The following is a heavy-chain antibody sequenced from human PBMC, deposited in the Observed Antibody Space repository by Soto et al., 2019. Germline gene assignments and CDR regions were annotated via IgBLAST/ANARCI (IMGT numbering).Heavy chain of an antibody. Sequence: SETLSLTCAVYGGSFSGYYWSWIRQPPGKGLEWIGEINPNGGSTNYAQKFRGRVTMARDTSTSTVYMDLSSLRSDDTAVYYCARDLAAADYWGQGTLVTVSS. CDR2: INPNGGST. CDR1: GGSFSGYY. D-gene: IGHD6-13*01. V-gene: IGHV4-34*10. CDR3: ARDLAAADY. J-gene: IGHJ4*02.